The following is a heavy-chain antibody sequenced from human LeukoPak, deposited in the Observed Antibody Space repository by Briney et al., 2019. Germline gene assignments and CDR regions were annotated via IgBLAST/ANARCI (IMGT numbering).Heavy chain of an antibody. Sequence: GASVKVSCKAPGYTFTSFDINWVRQATGQRLEWMGWMNPKSGSAGYARNFQGRVTMTEDTSTDTAYMELSSLRSEDTAVYYCASSEIYDSSAQRAFDIWGQGTMVTVSS. V-gene: IGHV1-8*02. D-gene: IGHD3-22*01. J-gene: IGHJ3*02. CDR1: GYTFTSFD. CDR2: MNPKSGSA. CDR3: ASSEIYDSSAQRAFDI.